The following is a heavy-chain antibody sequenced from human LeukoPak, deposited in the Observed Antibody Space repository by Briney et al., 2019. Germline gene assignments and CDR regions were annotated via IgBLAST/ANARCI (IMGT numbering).Heavy chain of an antibody. Sequence: SETLSLTCSVSGSSMNLYSWNWIRQSPGKGLEWIAYMYYSGTTNYNPSLENRAAISLDLSRHQFSLRLNSVTAADTAVYYCARDSSGYLESFDYWGQGTLVTVSS. CDR1: GSSMNLYS. D-gene: IGHD3-22*01. CDR2: MYYSGTT. V-gene: IGHV4-59*12. J-gene: IGHJ4*02. CDR3: ARDSSGYLESFDY.